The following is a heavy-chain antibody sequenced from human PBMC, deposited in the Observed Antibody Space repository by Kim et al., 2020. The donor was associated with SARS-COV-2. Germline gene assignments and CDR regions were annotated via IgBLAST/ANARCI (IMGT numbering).Heavy chain of an antibody. V-gene: IGHV3-23*01. CDR3: GKDRGESGPQGFDY. D-gene: IGHD3-3*01. J-gene: IGHJ4*02. CDR1: GFTISNNA. Sequence: GGTLRLSCAAYGFTISNNALSWVRQAPGRGLEWVSTISASAETTYYADIVNGRTTTARARTKQMLYKLVQSLRADATAVYYCGKDRGESGPQGFDYRGQG. CDR2: ISASAETT.